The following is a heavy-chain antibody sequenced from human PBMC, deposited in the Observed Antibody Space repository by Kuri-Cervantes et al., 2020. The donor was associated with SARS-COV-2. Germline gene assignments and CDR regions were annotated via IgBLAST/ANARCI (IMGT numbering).Heavy chain of an antibody. CDR2: INPSGGST. J-gene: IGHJ4*02. Sequence: ASVKVSCKASGGTFSSYAISWVRQAPGQGLEWMGIINPSGGSTSYAQKFQGRVTMTRDTSTSTVYMELSSLRSEDTAVYYCARDCSQQLVHGCFDYWGQGTLVTVSS. D-gene: IGHD6-6*01. CDR1: GGTFSSYA. V-gene: IGHV1-46*01. CDR3: ARDCSQQLVHGCFDY.